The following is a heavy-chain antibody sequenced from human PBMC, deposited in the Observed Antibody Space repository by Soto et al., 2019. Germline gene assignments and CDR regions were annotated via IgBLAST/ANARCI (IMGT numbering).Heavy chain of an antibody. V-gene: IGHV3-11*06. CDR1: GFTFSDYY. CDR3: AGEIDGAIGDS. CDR2: ISSSSSYT. J-gene: IGHJ4*02. Sequence: QVQLVESGGGLVKPGGSLRLSCAASGFTFSDYYMSWIRQAPGKGLEWVSYISSSSSYTNYADSVKGRFTISRDNAKNSLYLQMNRLRAEDTAVYYCAGEIDGAIGDSCVQGPLVTVSS. D-gene: IGHD2-21*01.